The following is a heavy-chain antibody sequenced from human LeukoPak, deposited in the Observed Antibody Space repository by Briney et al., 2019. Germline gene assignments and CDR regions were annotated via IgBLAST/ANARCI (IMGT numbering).Heavy chain of an antibody. Sequence: GRSLRLYCAASGFTLSSFGMHWVRQAPGKGLEWMTVISYDGSVIYNADSVKGRFTISRDNSKNALYLQMDSLRADDTAVYYCAKERSFGPRDFDYWGQGTLVTVSS. D-gene: IGHD3-10*01. J-gene: IGHJ4*02. CDR3: AKERSFGPRDFDY. V-gene: IGHV3-30*18. CDR1: GFTLSSFG. CDR2: ISYDGSVI.